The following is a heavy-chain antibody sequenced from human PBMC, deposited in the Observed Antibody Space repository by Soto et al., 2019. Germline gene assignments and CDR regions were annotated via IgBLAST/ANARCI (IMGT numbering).Heavy chain of an antibody. V-gene: IGHV4-61*01. CDR3: ARAGDFRIDS. CDR1: RGSVSSANNF. CDR2: ISYNGRT. J-gene: IGHJ5*01. D-gene: IGHD3-10*01. Sequence: QVQLQESGPGLVKPSETLSLTCTVSRGSVSSANNFWTWLRQPPGKGLEWIGHISYNGRTIYNPSLTSRVSTALDTSRNQFSRRLTPRTDADPAIYYCARAGDFRIDSWGQGTLVTVSS.